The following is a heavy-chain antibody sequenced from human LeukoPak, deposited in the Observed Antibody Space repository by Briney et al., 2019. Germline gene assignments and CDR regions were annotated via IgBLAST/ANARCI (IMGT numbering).Heavy chain of an antibody. Sequence: GGSLRLSCAASGFTFSDYYMDGVRQAPGKGLEWVGRIRDKAHSYTTEYAASVKGRFTVSRDDSKNSLYLQMNSLKAEDTAIYYCARDLGQQGFDYWGQGTLVTVSS. CDR1: GFTFSDYY. J-gene: IGHJ4*02. CDR3: ARDLGQQGFDY. V-gene: IGHV3-72*01. D-gene: IGHD6-13*01. CDR2: IRDKAHSYTT.